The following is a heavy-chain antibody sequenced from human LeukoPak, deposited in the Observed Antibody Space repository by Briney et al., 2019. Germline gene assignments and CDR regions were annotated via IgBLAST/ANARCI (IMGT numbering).Heavy chain of an antibody. CDR3: ARAEGYGDYGIDY. D-gene: IGHD4-17*01. CDR2: IYTSGST. J-gene: IGHJ4*02. V-gene: IGHV4-61*02. Sequence: SQTLSLTCTVSGGSISSGSYYWSWIRQPAGKGLEWIGRIYTSGSTNYNPPLKSRVTISVDTSKNQFSLKLSSVTAADTAVYYCARAEGYGDYGIDYWGQGTLVTVSS. CDR1: GGSISSGSYY.